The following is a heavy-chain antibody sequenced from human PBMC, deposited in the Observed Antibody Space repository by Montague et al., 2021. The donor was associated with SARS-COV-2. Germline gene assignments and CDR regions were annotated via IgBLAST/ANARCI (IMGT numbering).Heavy chain of an antibody. CDR1: GGFISSGNW. D-gene: IGHD6-13*01. J-gene: IGHJ4*02. V-gene: IGHV4/OR15-8*02. CDR2: IFHSGAA. Sequence: SETLSPTCAVSGGFISSGNWWSWVRQPPGKGLEWIGEIFHSGAASYNPSFKSRLTISMDKSKNEFSLKLNSVTAADTAMYYCARDFVAAVPDRFDSWGQGVLVTVSS. CDR3: ARDFVAAVPDRFDS.